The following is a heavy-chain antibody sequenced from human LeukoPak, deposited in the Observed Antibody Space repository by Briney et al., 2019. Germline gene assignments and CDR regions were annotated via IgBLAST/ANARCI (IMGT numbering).Heavy chain of an antibody. Sequence: ASVKVSCKASGGTFSSYAISWVRQAPGQGLEWMGGIIPISGTANYAQKFQGRVTITADDSTSTAYMELSSLRSEDTAVYYCAREKASGWRQKTFDYWGQGTLVTVSS. CDR3: AREKASGWRQKTFDY. V-gene: IGHV1-69*13. CDR2: IIPISGTA. J-gene: IGHJ4*02. CDR1: GGTFSSYA. D-gene: IGHD6-19*01.